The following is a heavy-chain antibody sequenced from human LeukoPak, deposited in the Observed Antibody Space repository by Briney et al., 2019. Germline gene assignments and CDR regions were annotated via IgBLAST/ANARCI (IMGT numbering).Heavy chain of an antibody. CDR3: ARAGAYSGHEFDY. CDR2: MYHSASA. V-gene: IGHV4-30-2*01. J-gene: IGHJ4*02. CDR1: GGSMSSGGYS. D-gene: IGHD5-12*01. Sequence: PSETLSLTCAVSGGSMSSGGYSWNWVRQPPGKGLEWIGYMYHSASAYYIPSLKSRVTISVDRSKNHFSLKLSSVTAADTAVYYCARAGAYSGHEFDYWGQGTLVTVSS.